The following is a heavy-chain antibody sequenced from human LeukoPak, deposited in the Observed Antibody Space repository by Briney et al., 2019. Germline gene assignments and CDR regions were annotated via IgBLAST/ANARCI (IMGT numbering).Heavy chain of an antibody. CDR1: VGSFSGYY. CDR2: INHSGST. V-gene: IGHV4-34*01. Sequence: KSSETLSLTCAVYVGSFSGYYWNWIRQPPGKGLEWIGEINHSGSTNYSPSLKSRVTISIDTSKNQFSLKLSSVTAADTAVYYCARDLPGRGYYFDYWGQGTLVTVSS. D-gene: IGHD2-15*01. CDR3: ARDLPGRGYYFDY. J-gene: IGHJ4*02.